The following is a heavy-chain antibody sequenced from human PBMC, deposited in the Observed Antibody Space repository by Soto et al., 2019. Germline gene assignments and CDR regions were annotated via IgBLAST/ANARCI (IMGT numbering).Heavy chain of an antibody. D-gene: IGHD2-2*01. CDR2: INTDGSKT. CDR3: GRAAYHNDGLDV. J-gene: IGHJ6*02. Sequence: DVQLVESGGGLVQPGGSLRLSCVAYRFSFSNYWTTWVRQAPGKGLEWVANINTDGSKTLHVGSVEGRFTISRDNAKNSLYLVMNSLRAEDTAVYYCGRAAYHNDGLDVWGQGTTVTVS. V-gene: IGHV3-7*04. CDR1: RFSFSNYW.